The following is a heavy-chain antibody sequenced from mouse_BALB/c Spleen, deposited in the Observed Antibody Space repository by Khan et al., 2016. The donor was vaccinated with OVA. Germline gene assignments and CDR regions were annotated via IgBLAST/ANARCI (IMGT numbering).Heavy chain of an antibody. J-gene: IGHJ2*01. CDR2: INPSSGYT. V-gene: IGHV1-7*01. CDR1: GYTFSTYW. Sequence: QVQLKESGAELAKPGASVKMSCKASGYTFSTYWIHWVKQRPGQGLEWIGYINPSSGYTHYNQTFNDKATLTTDKSSSTAYMQLSSLTFEDSAVYYCARDRIDYWGQGTTLTVSS. CDR3: ARDRIDY.